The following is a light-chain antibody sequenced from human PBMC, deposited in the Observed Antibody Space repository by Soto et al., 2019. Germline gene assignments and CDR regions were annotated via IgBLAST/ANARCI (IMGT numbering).Light chain of an antibody. J-gene: IGLJ2*01. CDR1: SSDVGFHNY. V-gene: IGLV2-14*01. Sequence: QSALTQPASVSGSPGQSITISCTGSSSDVGFHNYVAWYQQRPGEVPKLIISEATNRPSGVSGRFSGSKSGNTASLTVAGLQAEDEGHYYCSSYTSAFTLVFGGGTKL. CDR3: SSYTSAFTLV. CDR2: EAT.